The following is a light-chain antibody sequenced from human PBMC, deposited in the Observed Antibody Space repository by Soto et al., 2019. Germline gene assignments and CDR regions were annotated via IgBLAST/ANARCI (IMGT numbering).Light chain of an antibody. CDR3: QQYDSLFS. Sequence: DIQMTQSPSSLSASVGDRVTITCQASQDISNYLNWYQQKPGKAPKLLIYDASNLETGVPSRFSGSGSGRHFTFTISSLQPEDVATYYCQQYDSLFSFGPGAKVDIK. CDR2: DAS. V-gene: IGKV1-33*01. CDR1: QDISNY. J-gene: IGKJ3*01.